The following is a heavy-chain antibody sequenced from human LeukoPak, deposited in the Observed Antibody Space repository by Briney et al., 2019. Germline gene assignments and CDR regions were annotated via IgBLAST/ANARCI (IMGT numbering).Heavy chain of an antibody. V-gene: IGHV1-2*02. CDR2: INPNSGGT. J-gene: IGHJ4*02. Sequence: ASVKVSCKASGYTFTGYYMHWVRQAPGQGLEWMGWINPNSGGTNYAQKFQGRVTMTRDTSISTAYMELSRLRSDDTAVYYCAKGEWELSSTAVDYWGQGTLVTVSS. D-gene: IGHD1-26*01. CDR3: AKGEWELSSTAVDY. CDR1: GYTFTGYY.